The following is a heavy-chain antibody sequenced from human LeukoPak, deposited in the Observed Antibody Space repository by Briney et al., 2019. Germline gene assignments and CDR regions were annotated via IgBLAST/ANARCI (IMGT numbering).Heavy chain of an antibody. Sequence: SQTLSLTCVISGDSVSSNSAAWNWIRQSPSIGLEWLGRTYYRSKWYNDYAVSVKSRITINPNTSKNQFFLQLNSVAPEDTAVYYCARETSHFDYWGQGTLVTVSS. CDR2: TYYRSKWYN. CDR1: GDSVSSNSAA. J-gene: IGHJ4*02. V-gene: IGHV6-1*01. CDR3: ARETSHFDY.